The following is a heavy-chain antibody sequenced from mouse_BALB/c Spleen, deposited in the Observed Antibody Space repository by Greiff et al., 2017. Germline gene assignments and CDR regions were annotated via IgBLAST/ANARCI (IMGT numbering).Heavy chain of an antibody. Sequence: EVKLMESGGGLVKPGGSLKLSCAASGFTFSDYYMYWVRQTPEKRLEWVATISDGGSYTYYPDSVKGRFTISRDNAKNNLYLQMSSLKSEDTAMYYCARGTHYFDYWGQGTTLTVSS. J-gene: IGHJ2*01. CDR2: ISDGGSYT. CDR3: ARGTHYFDY. V-gene: IGHV5-4*02. CDR1: GFTFSDYY.